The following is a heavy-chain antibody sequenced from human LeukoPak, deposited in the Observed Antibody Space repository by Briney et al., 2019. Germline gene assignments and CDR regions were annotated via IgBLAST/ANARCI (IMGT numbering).Heavy chain of an antibody. CDR1: GYSFTSYW. D-gene: IGHD6-13*01. J-gene: IGHJ3*02. Sequence: GESLKISCKGSGYSFTSYWIGWVRQMPGKGLEWMGIIYPGDSNTRYSPSFQGQVTISADKSISTAYLQRSSLKASDTAMYYCARHRVSLSDAFDIWGQGTMVTVSS. V-gene: IGHV5-51*01. CDR3: ARHRVSLSDAFDI. CDR2: IYPGDSNT.